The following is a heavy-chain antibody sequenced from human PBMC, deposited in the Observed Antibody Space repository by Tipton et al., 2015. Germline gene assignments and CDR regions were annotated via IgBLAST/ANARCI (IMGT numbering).Heavy chain of an antibody. Sequence: SLRLSCTASGFTFSNYAMSWVRQAPGKGLEWVSGISGSGGATYILDSVKGRFTISRDNSKNTVYLQMNSLKTEDTAVYYCSGDSSPSVGYFDSWGQGTLVTVSS. CDR1: GFTFSNYA. D-gene: IGHD6-6*01. V-gene: IGHV3-23*01. CDR2: ISGSGGAT. J-gene: IGHJ4*02. CDR3: SGDSSPSVGYFDS.